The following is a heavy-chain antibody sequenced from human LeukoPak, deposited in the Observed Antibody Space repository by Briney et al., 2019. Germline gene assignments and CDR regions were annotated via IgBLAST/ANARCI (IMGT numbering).Heavy chain of an antibody. CDR3: ARGLYSGYDPLYYFDY. CDR1: GFTFSSYG. Sequence: GGSLRLSCAASGFTFSSYGMHWVRQAPGKGLEWVAFIRYDGSNKYYADSVKGRFTISRDNSKNSLYLQMNSLRAEDTAVYYCARGLYSGYDPLYYFDYWGQGTLVTVSS. J-gene: IGHJ4*02. D-gene: IGHD5-12*01. CDR2: IRYDGSNK. V-gene: IGHV3-30*02.